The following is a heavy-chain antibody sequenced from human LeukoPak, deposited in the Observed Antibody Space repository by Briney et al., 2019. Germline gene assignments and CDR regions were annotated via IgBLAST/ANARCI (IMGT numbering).Heavy chain of an antibody. Sequence: PSETLSLTCTVSGGSISSYYWSWIRQPAGKGLEWIGRIYTSGSTNYNPSLKSRVTISVDTSKNQFSLKLSSVTAADTAVYYCARDERKTGGEEYYYGMDVWGQGTTVTVSS. CDR2: IYTSGST. J-gene: IGHJ6*02. CDR3: ARDERKTGGEEYYYGMDV. D-gene: IGHD7-27*01. CDR1: GGSISSYY. V-gene: IGHV4-4*07.